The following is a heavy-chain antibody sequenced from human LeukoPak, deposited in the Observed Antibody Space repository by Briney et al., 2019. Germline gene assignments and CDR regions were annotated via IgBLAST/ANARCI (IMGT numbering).Heavy chain of an antibody. CDR3: ARDRHILGVVDGLCY. D-gene: IGHD3-3*01. CDR1: GYTFTGYY. J-gene: IGHJ4*02. Sequence: ASVKVSCKASGYTFTGYYMHWVRQAPGQGLEWMGWINHNSGGTNYAQKFQGRVTMTRDTSISTAYMELSRLRSDDTAVYYCARDRHILGVVDGLCYWGQGTLVTVSS. V-gene: IGHV1-2*02. CDR2: INHNSGGT.